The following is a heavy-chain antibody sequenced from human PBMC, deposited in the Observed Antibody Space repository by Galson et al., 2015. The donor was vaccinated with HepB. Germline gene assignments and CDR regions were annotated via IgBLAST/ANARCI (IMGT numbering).Heavy chain of an antibody. Sequence: SLRLSCAASGFTFSSYAMHWVRQAPGKGLEWVAVISYDGSNKYYADSVKGRFTISRDNSKNTLYLQMNSLRAEGTAVYYCARLYCSSTSCANYYYYYYMDVWGKGTTVTVSS. CDR3: ARLYCSSTSCANYYYYYYMDV. D-gene: IGHD2-2*01. V-gene: IGHV3-30-3*01. J-gene: IGHJ6*03. CDR1: GFTFSSYA. CDR2: ISYDGSNK.